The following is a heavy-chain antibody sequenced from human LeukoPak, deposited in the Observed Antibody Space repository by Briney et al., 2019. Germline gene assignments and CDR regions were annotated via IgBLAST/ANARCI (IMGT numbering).Heavy chain of an antibody. J-gene: IGHJ6*03. CDR2: ISYSGTT. V-gene: IGHV4-39*07. CDR3: ARVRCSGGSCPYYYYYYYMDV. Sequence: SETLSLTCTVSSASITSSPYFWGWIRQSPGKGLEWIASISYSGTTYYNPSLQSRVTISIDTSKNQFSLKLRFVTAADTAVYCCARVRCSGGSCPYYYYYYYMDVWGKGTTVTVSS. CDR1: SASITSSPYF. D-gene: IGHD2-15*01.